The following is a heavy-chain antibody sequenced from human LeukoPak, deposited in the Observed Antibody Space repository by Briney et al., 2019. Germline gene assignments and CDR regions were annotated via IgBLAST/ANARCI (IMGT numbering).Heavy chain of an antibody. Sequence: GGSLRLSCAASGFTFSSYWMSWVRQAPGKGLEWVANIKQDGSEKYYVDSVKGRFTISRDNAKNSLYLQMNSLRAEDTAVYYCARLAYGDYDYYYYMDVWGKGTTVTISS. D-gene: IGHD4-17*01. CDR1: GFTFSSYW. V-gene: IGHV3-7*01. J-gene: IGHJ6*03. CDR3: ARLAYGDYDYYYYMDV. CDR2: IKQDGSEK.